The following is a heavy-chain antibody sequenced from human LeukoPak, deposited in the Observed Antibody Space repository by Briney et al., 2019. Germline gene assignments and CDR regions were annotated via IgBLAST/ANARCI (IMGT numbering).Heavy chain of an antibody. CDR3: ARGLRYSYGYNI. V-gene: IGHV4-39*07. D-gene: IGHD5-18*01. J-gene: IGHJ3*02. CDR1: GGSISSSSYY. Sequence: PSETLSLTCTVSGGSISSSSYYWGWIRQPPGKGLEWIGSIYYSGSTYYNPSLKSRVTISVDTSKNQFSLKLSSVTAADTAVYYCARGLRYSYGYNIWGQGTMVTVSS. CDR2: IYYSGST.